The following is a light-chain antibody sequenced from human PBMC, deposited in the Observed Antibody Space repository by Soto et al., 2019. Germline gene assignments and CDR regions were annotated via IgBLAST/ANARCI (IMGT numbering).Light chain of an antibody. CDR3: SSHTASSTQV. Sequence: QSVLTQPASVSGSPGQSITSSCTGTSSDVGGYNYVSWYQLHPGKAPKLMIYEVSNRPSGISNRFSASKSGNTASLTISGLQAEEEADYYCSSHTASSTQVFGSGTKVTVL. CDR1: SSDVGGYNY. J-gene: IGLJ1*01. CDR2: EVS. V-gene: IGLV2-14*01.